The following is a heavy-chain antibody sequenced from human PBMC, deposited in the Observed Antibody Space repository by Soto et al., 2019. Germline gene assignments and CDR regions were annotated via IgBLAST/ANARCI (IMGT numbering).Heavy chain of an antibody. Sequence: GASVKVSCKASGGTFSSYTISWVRQAPGQGLEWMGRIIPILGIANYAQKFQGRVTITADKSTSTAYMELSSLRSEDTAVYYCASLYSSGRFWFDPWGQGTLVTVSS. CDR1: GGTFSSYT. D-gene: IGHD6-19*01. J-gene: IGHJ5*02. CDR3: ASLYSSGRFWFDP. V-gene: IGHV1-69*02. CDR2: IIPILGIA.